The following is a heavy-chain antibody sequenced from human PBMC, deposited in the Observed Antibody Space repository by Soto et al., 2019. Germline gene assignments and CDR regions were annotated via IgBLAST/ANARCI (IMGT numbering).Heavy chain of an antibody. Sequence: TGGSLRLSCAASGFTFSSYAMSWVRQAPGKGLEWVSAISGSGGSTYYADSVKGRFTISRDNSKNTLYLQMNSLRAEDTAVYYCAKDFPYPRGIAVAGTRWFDPWGQGTLVTVSS. CDR2: ISGSGGST. D-gene: IGHD6-19*01. CDR3: AKDFPYPRGIAVAGTRWFDP. V-gene: IGHV3-23*01. CDR1: GFTFSSYA. J-gene: IGHJ5*02.